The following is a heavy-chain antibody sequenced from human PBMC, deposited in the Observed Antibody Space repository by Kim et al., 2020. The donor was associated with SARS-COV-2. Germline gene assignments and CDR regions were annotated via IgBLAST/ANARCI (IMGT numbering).Heavy chain of an antibody. CDR3: ARGSGIAAAVLDY. D-gene: IGHD6-13*01. J-gene: IGHJ4*02. Sequence: YADSVKGRFTISRDNAKNSLYLQMNSLRDEDTAVYYCARGSGIAAAVLDYWGQGTLVTVSS. V-gene: IGHV3-48*02.